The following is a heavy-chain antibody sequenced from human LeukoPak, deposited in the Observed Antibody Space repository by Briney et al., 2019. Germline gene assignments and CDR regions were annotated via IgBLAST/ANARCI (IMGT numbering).Heavy chain of an antibody. D-gene: IGHD6-19*01. CDR3: AKTFGLGSGWAPDY. J-gene: IGHJ4*02. V-gene: IGHV3-30*18. Sequence: PGGSLRLSCAASGFTFSSYGMYWVRQAPGKGLELVAVISYDGSDKYYADSVKGRFTVSRDNSKNTLYLQMNSLRAEDTAVYYCAKTFGLGSGWAPDYWGQGTLVTVSS. CDR2: ISYDGSDK. CDR1: GFTFSSYG.